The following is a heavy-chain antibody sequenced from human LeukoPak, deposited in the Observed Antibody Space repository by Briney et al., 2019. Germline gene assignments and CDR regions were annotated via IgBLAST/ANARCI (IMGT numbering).Heavy chain of an antibody. CDR1: GLSFDRYA. CDR3: AKDAYCSSTRCYGNWYFDL. Sequence: GQSLRLSCEASGLSFDRYAMHWVRQAPGKGLEWVSLILYDGSNKYYGDSVKGRFTISRDNSKNTLYLQMDSLRAEDTAVYYCAKDAYCSSTRCYGNWYFDLWGRGTQVTVSA. D-gene: IGHD2-2*01. CDR2: ILYDGSNK. J-gene: IGHJ2*01. V-gene: IGHV3-30*04.